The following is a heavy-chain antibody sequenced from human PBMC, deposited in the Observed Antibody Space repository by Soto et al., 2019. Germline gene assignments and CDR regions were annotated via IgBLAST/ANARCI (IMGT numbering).Heavy chain of an antibody. V-gene: IGHV3-53*01. J-gene: IGHJ5*01. D-gene: IGHD3-22*01. CDR2: IYSGGST. CDR3: ARDLRPYYYDSSGSYTDS. CDR1: GFTVSSNF. Sequence: GGSLRLSCAASGFTVSSNFMSWVRQAPRKGLEWVSLIYSGGSTYYADSVKGRFTISRDNSKNTLYLQMNSLRVEDTAVYYCARDLRPYYYDSSGSYTDSWGQGTLVTVCS.